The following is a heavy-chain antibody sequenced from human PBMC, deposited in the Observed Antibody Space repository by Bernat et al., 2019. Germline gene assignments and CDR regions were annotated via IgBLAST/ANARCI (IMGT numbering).Heavy chain of an antibody. D-gene: IGHD4-17*01. CDR2: IWYDGSNK. V-gene: IGHV3-33*01. J-gene: IGHJ1*01. CDR3: ARDLDYGDYDYFQH. CDR1: GFTFSSYG. Sequence: QVQLVESGGGVVQPGRSLRLSCAASGFTFSSYGMHWVRQAPGKGLEWVAVIWYDGSNKYDADSVKGRFTISRDNSKNTLYLQMNSLRAEDTAVYYCARDLDYGDYDYFQHWGQGTLVTVSS.